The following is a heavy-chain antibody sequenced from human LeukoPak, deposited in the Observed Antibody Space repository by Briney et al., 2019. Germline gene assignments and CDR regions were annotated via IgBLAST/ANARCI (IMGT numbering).Heavy chain of an antibody. CDR1: GFTFNTYV. CDR3: ARGAGYCSGGSCHDY. V-gene: IGHV3-23*01. J-gene: IGHJ4*02. CDR2: ISGSGGST. D-gene: IGHD2-15*01. Sequence: PGGSLRLSCAASGFTFNTYVMSWVRQAPGKGLEWVSVISGSGGSTNYADSVKGRFTVSRDNSKNTLSLQMNRLRAEDTAIYYCARGAGYCSGGSCHDYWGQGTLVTVSS.